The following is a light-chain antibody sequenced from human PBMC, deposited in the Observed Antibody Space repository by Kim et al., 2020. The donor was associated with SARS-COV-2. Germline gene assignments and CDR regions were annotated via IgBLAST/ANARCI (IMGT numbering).Light chain of an antibody. Sequence: LSPGERATLSCRASQIVSNYLAWYQQKPGQAPRLLIYDASNRATGIPARFSGSGSGTDFTLTISSLEPEDFAVYYCQQRSNWPITFGQGTRLEIK. J-gene: IGKJ5*01. CDR2: DAS. CDR3: QQRSNWPIT. CDR1: QIVSNY. V-gene: IGKV3-11*01.